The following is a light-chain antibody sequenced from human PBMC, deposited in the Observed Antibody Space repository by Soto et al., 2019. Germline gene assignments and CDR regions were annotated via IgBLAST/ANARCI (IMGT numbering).Light chain of an antibody. J-gene: IGLJ2*01. CDR2: DVS. V-gene: IGLV2-11*01. CDR3: CSYAGGHTSLL. CDR1: SSDVGGYNY. Sequence: QSALTQPRSVSGSPGQSVTISCTGTSSDVGGYNYVSWYQQHPGTVPKLMIYDVSNRPSGVPDRFSGSKSGNTASQTISGLQAEDEADYYCCSYAGGHTSLLFGGGTKLTVL.